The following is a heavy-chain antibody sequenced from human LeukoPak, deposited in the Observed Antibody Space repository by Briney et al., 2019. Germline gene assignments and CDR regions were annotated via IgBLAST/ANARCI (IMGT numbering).Heavy chain of an antibody. CDR2: INSDGSST. J-gene: IGHJ4*02. CDR1: GFTFSSYW. D-gene: IGHD5-12*01. CDR3: ARVVGDGATYGPFDY. Sequence: GGSLRLSCAASGFTFSSYWMHWVRQVPGKGLVWVSRINSDGSSTSYADSVKGRFTISRDNAKNTLYLQMNSLRAEDTPVYYCARVVGDGATYGPFDYWGQGTLVTVSS. V-gene: IGHV3-74*01.